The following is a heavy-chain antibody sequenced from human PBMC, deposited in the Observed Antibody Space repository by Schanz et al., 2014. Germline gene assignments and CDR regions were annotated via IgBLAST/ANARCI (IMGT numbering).Heavy chain of an antibody. V-gene: IGHV3-30*03. Sequence: VQLVASGGGLVQPGGSLKLSCAASGFGFSSYGMHWVRQAPGKGLEWVTLVSSDGNKDYNTDFVNGRITSSRDNSKNTKYLQKNSLRAEDTAVYYGARPPNDSSGYYPFDYWGQGTLVTVSS. CDR1: GFGFSSYG. D-gene: IGHD3-22*01. J-gene: IGHJ4*02. CDR2: VSSDGNKD. CDR3: ARPPNDSSGYYPFDY.